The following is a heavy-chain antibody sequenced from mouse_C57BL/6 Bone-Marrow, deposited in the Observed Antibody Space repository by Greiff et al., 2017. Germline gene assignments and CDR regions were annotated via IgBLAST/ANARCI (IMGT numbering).Heavy chain of an antibody. CDR1: GYTFTDYE. D-gene: IGHD2-2*01. CDR3: TRGGGWLRRAWFAY. CDR2: IDPETGGT. V-gene: IGHV1-15*01. Sequence: VQLQQSGAELVRPGASVTLSCKASGYTFTDYEMHWVKQTPVHGLEWIGAIDPETGGTAYNQKFKGKAILTADKSSSTAYMELRSLTSEDSAVYYCTRGGGWLRRAWFAYWGQGTLVTVSA. J-gene: IGHJ3*01.